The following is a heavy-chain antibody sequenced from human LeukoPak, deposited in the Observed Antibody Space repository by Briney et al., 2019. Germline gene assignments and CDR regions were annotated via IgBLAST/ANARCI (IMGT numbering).Heavy chain of an antibody. V-gene: IGHV1-69*05. CDR3: ATVIAAAGTTSDY. J-gene: IGHJ4*02. D-gene: IGHD6-13*01. Sequence: GASVKVSCKAPGGTFSSYAISWVRQAPGQGLEWMGRIIPIFGTANYAQKFQGRVTITTDESTSTAYMELSSLRSEDTAVYYCATVIAAAGTTSDYWGQGTLVTVSS. CDR2: IIPIFGTA. CDR1: GGTFSSYA.